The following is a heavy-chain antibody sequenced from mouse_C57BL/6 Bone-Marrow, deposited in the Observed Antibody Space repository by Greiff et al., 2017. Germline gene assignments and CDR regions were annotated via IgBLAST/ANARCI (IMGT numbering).Heavy chain of an antibody. Sequence: ESGPGLVKPSQSLSLTCSVTGYSITSGYYWNWIRQFPGNKLEWMGYISYDGSNNYNPSLKNRISITRDTSKNQFFLKLNSVTTEDTATYYCARDRSGSGAYWGQGTLVTVSA. CDR1: GYSITSGYY. J-gene: IGHJ3*01. D-gene: IGHD2-14*01. CDR3: ARDRSGSGAY. V-gene: IGHV3-6*01. CDR2: ISYDGSN.